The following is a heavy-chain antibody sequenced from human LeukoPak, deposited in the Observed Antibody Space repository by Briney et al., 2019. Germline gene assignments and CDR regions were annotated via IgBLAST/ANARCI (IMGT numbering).Heavy chain of an antibody. CDR1: GGSFSGYY. Sequence: SETLSLTCAVYGGSFSGYYWGWIRQPPGKGLEWIGEINHSGSTNYNPPLKSRVTISVDTSKSQSSLKLSSVTAADTAVYYCARALGYCSSTSCYWADYYYYYGMDVWGQGTTVTVSS. CDR3: ARALGYCSSTSCYWADYYYYYGMDV. CDR2: INHSGST. D-gene: IGHD2-2*01. J-gene: IGHJ6*02. V-gene: IGHV4-34*01.